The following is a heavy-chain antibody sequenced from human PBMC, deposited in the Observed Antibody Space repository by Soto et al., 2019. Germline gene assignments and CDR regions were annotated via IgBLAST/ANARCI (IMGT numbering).Heavy chain of an antibody. V-gene: IGHV4-59*01. CDR2: IYYSGST. CDR3: ARDAGGRGNGAFDI. CDR1: GGSINTYY. J-gene: IGHJ3*02. Sequence: SSETLSLTCTVSGGSINTYYWSWMRQPPGKGLEWIGHIYYSGSTNSNPSLKSRVTISEDTSKNQLTLKLSSVTAADTAVYYCARDAGGRGNGAFDIWGQGTMVTVSS. D-gene: IGHD3-16*01.